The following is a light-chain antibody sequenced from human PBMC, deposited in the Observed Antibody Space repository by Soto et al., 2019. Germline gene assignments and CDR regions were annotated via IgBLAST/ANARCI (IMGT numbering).Light chain of an antibody. V-gene: IGKV1-12*01. CDR1: QNIERW. CDR2: DVS. J-gene: IGKJ5*01. Sequence: DMQMTQSPSTLSASVGDRVTITCRASQNIERWLAWYQQKPGKAPKLLLYDVSSLESGVPSRFSGSGSGTDFTLTINSLQPEDFATYYCQQAASFPITFGQGTRLEIK. CDR3: QQAASFPIT.